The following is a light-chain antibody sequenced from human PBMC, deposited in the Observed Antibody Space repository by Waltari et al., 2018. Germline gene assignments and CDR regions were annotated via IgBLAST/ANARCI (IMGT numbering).Light chain of an antibody. CDR1: HSNIGTNY. Sequence: QSVLTQPPSVSAAPGQRVTISCSGGHSNIGTNYFSWYLQFPGPAPELLIYEDGSRPSGVSGRFSCSKSGTSATLDITGLQAGDEADDYCGTWDSSLSGAVFGGGTHLTVL. CDR3: GTWDSSLSGAV. V-gene: IGLV1-51*02. CDR2: EDG. J-gene: IGLJ7*01.